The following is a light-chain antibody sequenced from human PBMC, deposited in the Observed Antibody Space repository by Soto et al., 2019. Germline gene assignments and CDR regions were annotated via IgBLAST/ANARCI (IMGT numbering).Light chain of an antibody. CDR2: DVT. CDR1: SSDVGDNNY. J-gene: IGLJ1*01. Sequence: QSALTQPASVSGSPGQSITISCTGTSSDVGDNNYVSWYQQHPGKAPKLMFYDVTHRPSGTSNRFSGSKSGNTASLTISGLQAEDEADYYCRSYTGSITRYVFGTGTKVTVL. CDR3: RSYTGSITRYV. V-gene: IGLV2-14*01.